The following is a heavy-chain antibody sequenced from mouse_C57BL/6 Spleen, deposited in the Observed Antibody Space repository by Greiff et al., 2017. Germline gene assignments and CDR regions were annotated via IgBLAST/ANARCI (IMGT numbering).Heavy chain of an antibody. V-gene: IGHV1-50*01. J-gene: IGHJ2*01. CDR2: IDPSDSYT. CDR3: ARSELGRYFDY. CDR1: GYTFTSYW. Sequence: QVQLQQPGAELVKPGASVKLSCKASGYTFTSYWMQWVKQRPGQGLEWIGEIDPSDSYTNYNQKFKGKATLTVDTSSSTAYMQLSSLTSEDSAIYYCARSELGRYFDYWGQGTTLTVSS. D-gene: IGHD4-1*01.